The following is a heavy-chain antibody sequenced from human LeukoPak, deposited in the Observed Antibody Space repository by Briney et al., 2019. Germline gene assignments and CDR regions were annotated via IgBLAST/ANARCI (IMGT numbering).Heavy chain of an antibody. D-gene: IGHD3-22*01. V-gene: IGHV4-4*07. Sequence: PSEALSLTCTVSGGSIRSYYWSWIRQPAGKGLEWIGRIYNSGTTNYNPSLKSRVTMSVDTSKNQFSLKLSSVTAADTAVYYCARESYYYDSSGYHNWFDPWGQGTLVTVSS. CDR2: IYNSGTT. CDR1: GGSIRSYY. CDR3: ARESYYYDSSGYHNWFDP. J-gene: IGHJ5*02.